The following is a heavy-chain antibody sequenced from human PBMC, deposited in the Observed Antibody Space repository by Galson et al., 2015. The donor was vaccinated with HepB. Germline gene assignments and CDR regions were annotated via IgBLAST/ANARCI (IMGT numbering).Heavy chain of an antibody. V-gene: IGHV3-30*04. Sequence: SLRLSCAASGFTFSSYAMNWVRQAPGKGLEWVAVLSSHGDNEYYADSVKGRFTISRDNSENTVYLQMHSLRVEDTAVYYCARTSYFDYWGQGTLVTASS. J-gene: IGHJ4*02. CDR3: ARTSYFDY. CDR1: GFTFSSYA. CDR2: LSSHGDNE.